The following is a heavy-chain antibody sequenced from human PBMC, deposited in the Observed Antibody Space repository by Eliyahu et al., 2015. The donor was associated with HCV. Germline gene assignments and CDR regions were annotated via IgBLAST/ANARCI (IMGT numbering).Heavy chain of an antibody. CDR3: AKDKSSLYYYYGMDV. CDR1: GFTFSSYG. D-gene: IGHD6-6*01. J-gene: IGHJ6*02. CDR2: ISGSDANT. Sequence: EVQLLESGGGLVQPGGSLRLSCAASGFTFSSYGMSWVRQAXGKGLEWVSAISGSDANTYYAGSVKGRFTISRDNSKNTLYLQMNSLRADDTAVYYCAKDKSSLYYYYGMDVWGQGTKVTVSS. V-gene: IGHV3-23*01.